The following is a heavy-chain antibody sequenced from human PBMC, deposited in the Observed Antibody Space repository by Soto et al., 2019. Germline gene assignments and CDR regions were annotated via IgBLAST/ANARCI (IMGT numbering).Heavy chain of an antibody. V-gene: IGHV3-74*01. Sequence: EVQLMESGGGLVQPGGSLRLSCAASASTFNNYWTHWVRQAPGKGLVWVSCNSGDGSETTYADSVKSRFTLSRDNAKNTVYLQMNSLRAEDTAMYYCARDGGSADIDFDYWGHGTLVTVSS. CDR3: ARDGGSADIDFDY. J-gene: IGHJ4*01. CDR2: NSGDGSET. CDR1: ASTFNNYW. D-gene: IGHD2-15*01.